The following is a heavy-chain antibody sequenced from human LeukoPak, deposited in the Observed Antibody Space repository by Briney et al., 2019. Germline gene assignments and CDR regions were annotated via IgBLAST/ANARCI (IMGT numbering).Heavy chain of an antibody. J-gene: IGHJ4*02. CDR3: VGTIAARGSEY. D-gene: IGHD6-6*01. CDR2: INSDGSST. Sequence: GGSLRLSRAASGFTFSSYWMHWVRQAPGKGLVWVSRINSDGSSTSYADSVKGRFTASRDNAKNTVYLQMNNLRADDTAMYYCVGTIAARGSEYWGQGALVTVSS. V-gene: IGHV3-74*01. CDR1: GFTFSSYW.